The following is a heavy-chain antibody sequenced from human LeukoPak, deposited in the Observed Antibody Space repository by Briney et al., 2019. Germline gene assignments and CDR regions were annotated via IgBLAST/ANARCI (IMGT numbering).Heavy chain of an antibody. J-gene: IGHJ6*02. CDR1: GFTVSSNY. CDR2: IYSGGST. CDR3: ARDIVEGDDYYYYGMDV. D-gene: IGHD2-15*01. Sequence: PGGSLRLSCAASGFTVSSNYMSWVRQAPGKGLEWVSVIYSGGSTYYADSVKGRFTISRDNSKNTLYLQMNSLRAEDTAVYYCARDIVEGDDYYYYGMDVWGQGTTVTVSS. V-gene: IGHV3-66*02.